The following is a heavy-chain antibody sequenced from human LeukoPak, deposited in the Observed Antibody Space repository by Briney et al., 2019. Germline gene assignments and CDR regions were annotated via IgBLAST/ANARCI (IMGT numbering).Heavy chain of an antibody. J-gene: IGHJ4*02. D-gene: IGHD3-22*01. CDR2: FDPEDGET. CDR1: GYTLTELS. CDR3: ALQLKYYYDSSGYSLFDY. V-gene: IGHV1-24*01. Sequence: ASVKVSCKVSGYTLTELSMHWVRQAPGKGPEWMGGFDPEDGETIYAQKFQGRVTMTEDTSTDTAYMELSSLRSEDTAVYYCALQLKYYYDSSGYSLFDYWGQGTLVTVSS.